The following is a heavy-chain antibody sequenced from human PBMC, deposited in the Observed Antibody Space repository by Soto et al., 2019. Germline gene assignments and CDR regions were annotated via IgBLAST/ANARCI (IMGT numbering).Heavy chain of an antibody. Sequence: QPGGSLRLSCAASGFTFSSCAMSWVRQAPGKGLEWVSAISGSGGSTYYADSVKGRFTISRDNSKNTLYLQMNSLRAEDTAVYYCAKYHFASPTMVRGTGDSDYWGQGTLVTVSS. V-gene: IGHV3-23*01. CDR2: ISGSGGST. D-gene: IGHD3-10*01. J-gene: IGHJ4*02. CDR3: AKYHFASPTMVRGTGDSDY. CDR1: GFTFSSCA.